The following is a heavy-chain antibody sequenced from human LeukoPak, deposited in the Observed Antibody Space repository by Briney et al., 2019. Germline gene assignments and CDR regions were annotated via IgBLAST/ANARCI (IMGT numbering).Heavy chain of an antibody. Sequence: SETLSLTCAVSGGSFSGYLWNWIRQSPENRLEWIGEINHSGRTNYNPSLKSRVSISVDTSKNQFSLKLRSVTAADTAVYYCARGTLSIPTRPRDYWGQGTLVTVSS. CDR3: ARGTLSIPTRPRDY. V-gene: IGHV4-34*01. CDR1: GGSFSGYL. J-gene: IGHJ4*02. CDR2: INHSGRT.